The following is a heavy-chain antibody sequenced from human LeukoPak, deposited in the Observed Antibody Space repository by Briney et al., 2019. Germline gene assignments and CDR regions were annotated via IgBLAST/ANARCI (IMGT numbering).Heavy chain of an antibody. V-gene: IGHV3-30-3*01. CDR2: VSHDGNDK. Sequence: GGSLRLSCAASGFTFSTFTMHWVRQAPGKGLEWVAVVSHDGNDKFYADSVRGRFTISRDNSKNTLSLQMNSLRPEDTAVYYCASDEGGKYSSGWMSNWFDPWGQGTLVTVSS. D-gene: IGHD6-19*01. CDR3: ASDEGGKYSSGWMSNWFDP. CDR1: GFTFSTFT. J-gene: IGHJ5*02.